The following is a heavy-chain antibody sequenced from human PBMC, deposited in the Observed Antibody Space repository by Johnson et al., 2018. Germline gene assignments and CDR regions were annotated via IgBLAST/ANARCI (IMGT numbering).Heavy chain of an antibody. J-gene: IGHJ6*03. CDR2: IYYSGST. D-gene: IGHD3-10*01. Sequence: QVQLQESGPGLVKXSGTXSLXCAVSGGSISSSNWWSWVRQPPGRGLEWIGEIYYSGSTTYKSSLKSRVTISVDKSKNQFSLKLNSVNAADTAVYYCARGGRVLRGVSILRSEGSYMDVWGKGTAVTVSS. V-gene: IGHV4-4*02. CDR3: ARGGRVLRGVSILRSEGSYMDV. CDR1: GGSISSSNW.